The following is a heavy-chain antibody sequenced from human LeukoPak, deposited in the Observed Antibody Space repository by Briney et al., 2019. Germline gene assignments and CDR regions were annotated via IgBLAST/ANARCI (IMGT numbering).Heavy chain of an antibody. J-gene: IGHJ4*02. CDR3: GTLLDNFWAGHSVPPEDY. Sequence: ASVRVSCKLSENRLTQLPMHWVRQAPGQGLEWVGGFRPENDVPVYAQKFQGRVAMTTDTSTDTAYMELWSLKSDDTAVYFFGTLLDNFWAGHSVPPEDYWGQGTLVTVSS. CDR1: ENRLTQLP. D-gene: IGHD3/OR15-3a*01. CDR2: FRPENDVP. V-gene: IGHV1-24*01.